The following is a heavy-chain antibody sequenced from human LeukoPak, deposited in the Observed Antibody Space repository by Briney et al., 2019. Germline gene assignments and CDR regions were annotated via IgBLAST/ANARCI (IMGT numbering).Heavy chain of an antibody. Sequence: PGGSLRLSCAASGFTFSSYGMHWFRQAPGKELEWVAFIRYDGSNKYYADSVKGRFTISRDNSKNTLDLQMNSLRAEEQAVYYCAKDSIHYRVWEDYDSRGLYYWGQGTMVSVSS. J-gene: IGHJ4*02. CDR1: GFTFSSYG. V-gene: IGHV3-30*02. D-gene: IGHD3-22*01. CDR2: IRYDGSNK. CDR3: AKDSIHYRVWEDYDSRGLYY.